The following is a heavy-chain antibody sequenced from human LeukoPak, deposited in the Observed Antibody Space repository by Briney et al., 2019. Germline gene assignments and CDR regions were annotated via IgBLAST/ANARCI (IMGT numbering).Heavy chain of an antibody. J-gene: IGHJ6*04. D-gene: IGHD3-10*02. Sequence: GGSLRLSCAASGFTVSSNYMTWVRQAPGKGLEWVSVIYSGGSTYYADSVKGRFTVSRDNSKNTLYLQMNSLRAEDTAVYYCAELGITMIGGVWGKGTTVTISS. CDR2: IYSGGST. CDR1: GFTVSSNY. CDR3: AELGITMIGGV. V-gene: IGHV3-53*01.